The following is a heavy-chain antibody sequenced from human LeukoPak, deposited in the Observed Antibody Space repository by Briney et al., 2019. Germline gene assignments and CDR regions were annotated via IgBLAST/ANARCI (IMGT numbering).Heavy chain of an antibody. CDR1: GFTFRNYG. J-gene: IGHJ6*03. CDR2: IWSDGNNR. Sequence: GGSLRLSCAASGFTFRNYGLHWVRQATGKGLEWVSFIWSDGNNRFYADSVKGRFTISRDNSKNMLYLQMDSLRPEDTAVYYCAKDPGASVSGFHMDVWGKGTTVIVSS. D-gene: IGHD2-8*02. V-gene: IGHV3-30*02. CDR3: AKDPGASVSGFHMDV.